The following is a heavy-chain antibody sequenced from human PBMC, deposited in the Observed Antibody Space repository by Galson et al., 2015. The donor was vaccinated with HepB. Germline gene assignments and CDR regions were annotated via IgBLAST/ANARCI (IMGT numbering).Heavy chain of an antibody. D-gene: IGHD3-10*01. Sequence: SLRLSCAASGFTFSSYSMNWVRQAPGKGLEWVSSISSSSSYIYYADSVKGRFTISRDNAKNSLYLQMNSLRAEDTAVYCGARDKLRVGLPGYGSGSYRRFWFDPWGQGTLVTVSS. J-gene: IGHJ5*02. CDR2: ISSSSSYI. CDR3: ARDKLRVGLPGYGSGSYRRFWFDP. CDR1: GFTFSSYS. V-gene: IGHV3-21*01.